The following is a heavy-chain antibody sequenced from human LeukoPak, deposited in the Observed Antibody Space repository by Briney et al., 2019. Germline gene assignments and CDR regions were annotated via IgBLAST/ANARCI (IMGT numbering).Heavy chain of an antibody. Sequence: ASVKVSCKASGYTFTSNYIHWVRQAPGQGLEWMGMIYPRDGSTSCAQKFQGRVTVTRDTSTSTVHMELSSLRSEDTAVYYCARDRGGTGDFDYWGQGTLVTVSS. CDR1: GYTFTSNY. CDR2: IYPRDGST. CDR3: ARDRGGTGDFDY. J-gene: IGHJ4*02. V-gene: IGHV1-46*01. D-gene: IGHD1-1*01.